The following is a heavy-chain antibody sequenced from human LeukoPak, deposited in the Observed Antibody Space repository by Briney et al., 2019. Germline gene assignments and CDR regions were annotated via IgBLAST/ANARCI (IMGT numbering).Heavy chain of an antibody. J-gene: IGHJ4*02. Sequence: GGSLRLSCAASGFTFSSYGMHWVRQAPGKGLEWVAVIWYDGSNKYYADSVKGRFTISRDNSKDTLYLQMNSLRAEDTAVYYCASYCNSTSCYDYWGQGTLVTVSS. CDR2: IWYDGSNK. CDR1: GFTFSSYG. D-gene: IGHD2-2*01. V-gene: IGHV3-33*01. CDR3: ASYCNSTSCYDY.